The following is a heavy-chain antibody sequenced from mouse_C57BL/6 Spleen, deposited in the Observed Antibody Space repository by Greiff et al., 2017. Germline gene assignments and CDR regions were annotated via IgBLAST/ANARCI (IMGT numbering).Heavy chain of an antibody. J-gene: IGHJ3*01. D-gene: IGHD1-1*01. CDR2: IYPRDGST. CDR3: ARWTTVVPFAY. V-gene: IGHV1-78*01. Sequence: QVQLQQSDAELVKPGASVKISCKASGYTFTDYSIHWMKQRPEQGLEWIGNIYPRDGSTKYNEKFKGKATLTADKSSSTAYMQLNSLTSEDSAVXVCARWTTVVPFAYWGQGTLVTVSA. CDR1: GYTFTDYS.